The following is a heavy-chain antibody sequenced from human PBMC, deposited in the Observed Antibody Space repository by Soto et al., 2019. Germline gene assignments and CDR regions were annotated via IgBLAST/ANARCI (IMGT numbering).Heavy chain of an antibody. CDR3: ARVPTYGGNGRNYYFYHGMDV. V-gene: IGHV4-4*02. J-gene: IGHJ6*02. Sequence: VRKTPGKGLEWIGETSDSGTTKYNPSLKSRVTISVDKSKSQISLKLTSVTAADTAMYYCARVPTYGGNGRNYYFYHGMDVWGEGITVTVSS. D-gene: IGHD4-17*01. CDR2: TSDSGTT.